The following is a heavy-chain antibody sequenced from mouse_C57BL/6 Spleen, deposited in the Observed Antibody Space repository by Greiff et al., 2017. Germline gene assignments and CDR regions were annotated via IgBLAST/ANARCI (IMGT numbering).Heavy chain of an antibody. J-gene: IGHJ3*01. V-gene: IGHV5-4*01. CDR2: ISDGGSYT. Sequence: EVKLMESGGGLVKPGGSLKLSCAASGFTFSSYAMSWVRQTPEKRLEWVATISDGGSYTSSPDNVKGRFTISRDNAKNNLYLQMSHLKSEDTAMYYCARDKGSTMFTTGGFAYWGQGTLVTVSA. D-gene: IGHD2-2*01. CDR3: ARDKGSTMFTTGGFAY. CDR1: GFTFSSYA.